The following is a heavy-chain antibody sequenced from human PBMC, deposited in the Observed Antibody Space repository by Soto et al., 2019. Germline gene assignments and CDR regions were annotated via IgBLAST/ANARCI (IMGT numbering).Heavy chain of an antibody. J-gene: IGHJ6*02. Sequence: SETLSLTCTVSGGSISSGGYYWSWIRQHPGKGLEWIGYIYYSGSTYYNPSLKSRVTISVDTSKNQFSLKLSSVTAADTAVYYFAGAELERESDYYYYGMDVWGQGTTVTVSS. V-gene: IGHV4-31*03. CDR1: GGSISSGGYY. CDR2: IYYSGST. CDR3: AGAELERESDYYYYGMDV. D-gene: IGHD1-1*01.